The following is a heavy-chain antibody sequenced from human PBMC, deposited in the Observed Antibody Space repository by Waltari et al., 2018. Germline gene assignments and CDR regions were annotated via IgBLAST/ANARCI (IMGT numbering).Heavy chain of an antibody. D-gene: IGHD1-26*01. J-gene: IGHJ4*02. CDR2: INPDGRTT. CDR3: ATAGNYRFDF. V-gene: IGHV3-74*01. CDR1: GVTFSATW. Sequence: EVQLVESGGGLVKPGGSLRLPCAVSGVTFSATWLHWVRQTPGKGLMWVSRINPDGRTTNYADSVTGRFTISRDNAKNMVYLQMHSLGAEDTAVYYCATAGNYRFDFWGQGTLVTVSP.